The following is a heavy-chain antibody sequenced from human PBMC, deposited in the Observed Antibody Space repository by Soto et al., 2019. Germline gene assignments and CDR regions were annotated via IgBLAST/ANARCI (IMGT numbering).Heavy chain of an antibody. CDR2: ISAYDGNT. J-gene: IGHJ6*02. V-gene: IGHV1-18*04. Sequence: QAQLVQSGAEVKKPGASVKVSCKASGYTFTSYGINWGRQAPGQGLEWLGWISAYDGNTKYAQSVQGRVSMTTDTSTKTAYMELRSLRSDDTAMYYCARGGYYDSSGSRNYYYYGMNVWGQGTTVSVSS. D-gene: IGHD3-22*01. CDR1: GYTFTSYG. CDR3: ARGGYYDSSGSRNYYYYGMNV.